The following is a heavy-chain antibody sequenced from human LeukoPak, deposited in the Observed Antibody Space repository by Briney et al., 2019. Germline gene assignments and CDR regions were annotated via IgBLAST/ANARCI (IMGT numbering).Heavy chain of an antibody. CDR3: ARADQGYCSGGSCPFDY. V-gene: IGHV3-21*01. D-gene: IGHD2-15*01. CDR1: GFTFSSYS. CDR2: ISSSSSYI. J-gene: IGHJ4*02. Sequence: TGGSLRLSCAASGFTFSSYSMNWVRQAPGKGLEWVSSISSSSSYIYYADSVKGRFTISRDNAKSSLYLQMNSLRAEDTAVYYCARADQGYCSGGSCPFDYWGQGTLVTVSS.